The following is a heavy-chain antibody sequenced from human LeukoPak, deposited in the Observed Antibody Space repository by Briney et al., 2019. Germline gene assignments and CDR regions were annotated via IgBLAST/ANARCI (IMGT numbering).Heavy chain of an antibody. CDR1: GYTFTSYA. Sequence: ASVKVSCKASGYTFTSYAMNWVRQAPGQGLEWMGWINTNTGNPTYAQGFTGRFVFSLDTSVSTAYLQISSLKAEDTAVYYCARDGRPYYYYDSSGYYYFWFDPWGQGTLVTVSS. D-gene: IGHD3-22*01. CDR2: INTNTGNP. J-gene: IGHJ5*02. CDR3: ARDGRPYYYYDSSGYYYFWFDP. V-gene: IGHV7-4-1*02.